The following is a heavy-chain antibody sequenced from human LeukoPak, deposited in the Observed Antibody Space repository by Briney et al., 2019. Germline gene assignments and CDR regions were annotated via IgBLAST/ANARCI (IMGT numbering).Heavy chain of an antibody. Sequence: PTGGSLRLSCVASGFTFSSSWVNWVRQAPGKGLEWVANIKYDGSEEYYVDSVKGRFAISRDNAQNSLYLQMNNLRAEDTAVYYCARDVYRSFDYWGQGTLVTVSS. V-gene: IGHV3-7*01. D-gene: IGHD5/OR15-5a*01. J-gene: IGHJ4*02. CDR1: GFTFSSSW. CDR3: ARDVYRSFDY. CDR2: IKYDGSEE.